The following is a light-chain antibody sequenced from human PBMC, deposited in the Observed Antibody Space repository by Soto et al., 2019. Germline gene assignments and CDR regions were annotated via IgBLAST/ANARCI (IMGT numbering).Light chain of an antibody. V-gene: IGLV1-44*01. CDR2: NNY. Sequence: QSVLTQPPSASGTPGQRVTISCSGSSSNIGSNIVNWYLHLPGTAPKLLIYNNYQRSSGVPDRFSGSKSGTSASLAISWLQFEDEADYYCAAWDDSLNGPVFGGGTKLTVL. CDR3: AAWDDSLNGPV. CDR1: SSNIGSNI. J-gene: IGLJ2*01.